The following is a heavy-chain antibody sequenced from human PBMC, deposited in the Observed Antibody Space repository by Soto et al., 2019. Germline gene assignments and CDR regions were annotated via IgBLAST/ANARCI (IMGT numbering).Heavy chain of an antibody. CDR1: GFTFSSYA. CDR2: ISGSGGST. J-gene: IGHJ4*02. D-gene: IGHD3-22*01. CDR3: AKEMTSGYYLFDY. Sequence: GGSLRLSCAASGFTFSSYAMSWVRQAPGKGLEWVSTISGSGGSTYYPDSVKGRFTISRDSSKNTVYLQMNSLRAEDAAVYYWAKEMTSGYYLFDYWGQGTLVTVSS. V-gene: IGHV3-23*01.